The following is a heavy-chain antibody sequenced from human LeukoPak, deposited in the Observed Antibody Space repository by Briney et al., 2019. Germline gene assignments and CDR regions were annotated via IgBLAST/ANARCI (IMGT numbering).Heavy chain of an antibody. D-gene: IGHD5-24*01. CDR2: IYNSGST. CDR3: AGGYKYAYYNYYYMDV. CDR1: GGSFSGYY. V-gene: IGHV4-59*01. Sequence: KSSETLSLTCAVYGGSFSGYYWSWVRQPPGKGLEWIGYIYNSGSTNYNPSLKSRVTISVDTSKNQFSLKLSSVTAADTAVYYCAGGYKYAYYNYYYMDVWGKGTTVTVSS. J-gene: IGHJ6*03.